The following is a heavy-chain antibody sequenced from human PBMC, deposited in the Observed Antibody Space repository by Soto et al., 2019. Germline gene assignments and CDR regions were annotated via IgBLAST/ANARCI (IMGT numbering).Heavy chain of an antibody. CDR1: GGSISSADHY. J-gene: IGHJ5*02. V-gene: IGHV4-30-4*01. CDR2: IYYTGST. CDR3: ARMDRSAYGYDP. Sequence: QVQLQESGPGLVKPSQTLSLTCTVSGGSISSADHYWSWIRQPPGKGLEWIGYIYYTGSTYYNPSLKSRLTISLDTSTDHFALKLRCVTAADTAVYYCARMDRSAYGYDPWGLGTLVTVSS. D-gene: IGHD3-3*01.